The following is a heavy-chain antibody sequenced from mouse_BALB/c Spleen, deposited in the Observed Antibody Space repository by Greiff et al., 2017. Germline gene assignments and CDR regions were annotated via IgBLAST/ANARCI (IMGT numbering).Heavy chain of an antibody. J-gene: IGHJ1*01. CDR1: GFTFSSYA. D-gene: IGHD2-2*01. V-gene: IGHV5-6-5*01. CDR3: ARAYGYDGYFDV. CDR2: ISSGGST. Sequence: EVKLMESGGGLVKPGGSLKLSCAASGFTFSSYAMSWVRQTPEKRLEWVASISSGGSTYYPDSVKGRFTISRDNARNILYLQMSSLRSEDTAMYYCARAYGYDGYFDVWGAGTTVTVSS.